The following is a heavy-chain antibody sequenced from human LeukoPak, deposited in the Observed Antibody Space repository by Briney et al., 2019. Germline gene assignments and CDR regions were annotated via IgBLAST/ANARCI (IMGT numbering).Heavy chain of an antibody. CDR2: IIPIFGTA. V-gene: IGHV1-69*05. J-gene: IGHJ3*02. CDR3: ARLSVGIYGDYGDAFDM. D-gene: IGHD4-17*01. Sequence: SVKVSCKASGGTFSSYAISWVRQAPGQGLEWMGGIIPIFGTANYAQKFQGRVTITTDESTSTAYMELSSLRSEDTAVYYCARLSVGIYGDYGDAFDMCGQGTLVTVSS. CDR1: GGTFSSYA.